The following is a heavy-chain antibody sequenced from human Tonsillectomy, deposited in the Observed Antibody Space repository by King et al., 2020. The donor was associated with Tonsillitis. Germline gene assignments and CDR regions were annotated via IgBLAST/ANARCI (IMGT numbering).Heavy chain of an antibody. V-gene: IGHV4-38-2*01. J-gene: IGHJ3*02. Sequence: QLQESGPGLVKPSETLSLTCGVSGYSISSGYYWAWIRQPPGKGLEWIGSIYHSGSTSYNPSLKSRVTISVDTSKNQFSLNLSSVTAADTAVYYCARGQQVVVVPAAPPNGAFDIWGQGTMVTVSS. CDR3: ARGQQVVVVPAAPPNGAFDI. CDR2: IYHSGST. D-gene: IGHD2-2*01. CDR1: GYSISSGYY.